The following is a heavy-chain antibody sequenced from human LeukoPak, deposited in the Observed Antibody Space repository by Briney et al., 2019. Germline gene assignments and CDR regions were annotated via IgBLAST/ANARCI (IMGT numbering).Heavy chain of an antibody. CDR1: GGSISSYY. V-gene: IGHV4-59*01. D-gene: IGHD3-3*01. J-gene: IGHJ6*03. CDR2: IYYSGST. Sequence: SETLSLTCTVSGGSISSYYWSWIRQPPGKGLEWIGYIYYSGSTNYNPSLKSRVTISVDTSKNQFSLRLSSVTAADTAVYYCARTSITIFGVVNYYYYYYMDVWGKGTTVTVSS. CDR3: ARTSITIFGVVNYYYYYYMDV.